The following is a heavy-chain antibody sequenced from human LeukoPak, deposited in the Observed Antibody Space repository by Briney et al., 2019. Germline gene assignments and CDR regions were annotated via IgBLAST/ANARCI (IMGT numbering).Heavy chain of an antibody. CDR2: ISSSSSYI. CDR3: ARDYDFWSGYLGY. D-gene: IGHD3-3*01. V-gene: IGHV3-21*01. Sequence: GGSLRLFCAASGFTFSSYSMNWVRQAPGKGLEWVSSISSSSSYIYYADSVKGRFTISRDNAKNSLYLQMNSLRAEDTAVYYCARDYDFWSGYLGYWGQGTLVTVSS. J-gene: IGHJ4*02. CDR1: GFTFSSYS.